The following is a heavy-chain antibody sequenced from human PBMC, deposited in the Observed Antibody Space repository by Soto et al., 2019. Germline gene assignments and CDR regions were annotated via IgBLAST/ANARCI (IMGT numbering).Heavy chain of an antibody. CDR2: IIPIFGTA. Sequence: SVKVSCKASGGTFSSYAISWVRQAPGQGLEWMGGIIPIFGTANYAQKFQGRVTITADESTSTAYMELSSLRSDDTAVYYCARDVSGYSSSWYPSYFDYWGQGTLVTVSS. D-gene: IGHD6-13*01. CDR3: ARDVSGYSSSWYPSYFDY. J-gene: IGHJ4*02. CDR1: GGTFSSYA. V-gene: IGHV1-69*13.